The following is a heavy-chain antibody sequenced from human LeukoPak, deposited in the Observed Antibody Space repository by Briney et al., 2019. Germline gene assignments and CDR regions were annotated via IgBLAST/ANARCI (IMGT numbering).Heavy chain of an antibody. CDR3: AKGGYNYGFSCDY. CDR1: GFTFSSYS. CDR2: IRNDGGNK. V-gene: IGHV3-30*02. Sequence: PGGSLRLSCAASGFTFSSYSMNWVRQAPGKGLEWVAFIRNDGGNKYYADSVKGRFTISRDNSKNTLDLQMNSLRVEDTAVYYCAKGGYNYGFSCDYWGQGALVTVSS. D-gene: IGHD5-18*01. J-gene: IGHJ4*02.